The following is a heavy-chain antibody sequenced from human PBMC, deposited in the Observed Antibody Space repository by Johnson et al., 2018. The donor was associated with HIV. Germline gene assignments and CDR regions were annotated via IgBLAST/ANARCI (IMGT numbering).Heavy chain of an antibody. J-gene: IGHJ3*02. CDR3: ARVLRLPRLGAFDI. V-gene: IGHV3-7*01. CDR2: INRDGSAQ. Sequence: VQLVESGGGLVQPGGSLRLSCTASGFIFRTYWMSWVRQAPGKGLEWVANINRDGSAQNYVDSVKGRFTISRDNAKNSLYLQMNSLRAEDTAVYYCARVLRLPRLGAFDIWGQGTMVTVSS. CDR1: GFIFRTYW. D-gene: IGHD5-12*01.